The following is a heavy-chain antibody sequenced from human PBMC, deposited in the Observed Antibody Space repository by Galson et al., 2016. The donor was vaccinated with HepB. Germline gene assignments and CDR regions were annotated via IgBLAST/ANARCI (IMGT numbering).Heavy chain of an antibody. J-gene: IGHJ4*02. CDR2: ITSDGSST. V-gene: IGHV3-74*01. D-gene: IGHD3-10*01. CDR3: AKGSDYYGWGSYPYYFGY. CDR1: GFTFSSYW. Sequence: SLRLSCAASGFTFSSYWMHWVRQAPGEGLVWVSRITSDGSSTRYADSVKGRFTISRDNSKNTLFLQMNSLRVEDMAVYYCAKGSDYYGWGSYPYYFGYWGQGTLVTVSS.